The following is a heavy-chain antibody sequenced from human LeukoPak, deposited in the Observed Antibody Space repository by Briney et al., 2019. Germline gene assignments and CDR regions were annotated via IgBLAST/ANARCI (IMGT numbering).Heavy chain of an antibody. CDR2: ISYDGSNK. D-gene: IGHD1-26*01. Sequence: PGRSLRLSCAASGFTFSSYAMHWVRQAPGKGLEWVAVISYDGSNKYYADSVKGRFTISRDNSKNTLYLQMNSLRAEDTAVYYCAREGPGRWFDPWGQGTLVTVSS. V-gene: IGHV3-30*04. CDR3: AREGPGRWFDP. CDR1: GFTFSSYA. J-gene: IGHJ5*02.